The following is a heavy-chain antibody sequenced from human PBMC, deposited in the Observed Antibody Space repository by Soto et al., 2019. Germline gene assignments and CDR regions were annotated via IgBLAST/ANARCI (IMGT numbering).Heavy chain of an antibody. V-gene: IGHV3-11*05. J-gene: IGHJ4*02. CDR3: ARDRGAVTGKYFDY. CDR2: ISSSGTSA. D-gene: IGHD6-19*01. CDR1: GFTFSAVY. Sequence: QVQLEESGGGLVKPGGSLRLSCAASGFTFSAVYMSWIRQAPNKGLEYISYISSSGTSANYADSVKGRFTISRDNAKNSLYLQMNSLRAEDTAVYYCARDRGAVTGKYFDYWGQGDLVTVSS.